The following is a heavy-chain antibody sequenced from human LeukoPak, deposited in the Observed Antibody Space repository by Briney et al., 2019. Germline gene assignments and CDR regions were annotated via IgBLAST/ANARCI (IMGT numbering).Heavy chain of an antibody. V-gene: IGHV3-21*01. Sequence: GSLRLSCAASGFTFSSYSMNWVRQAPGKGLEWVSSISSSSSYIYYADSVKGRFTISRDNAKNSLYLQINSLRAEDTAVYYCARTSITIFDLDYWGQGTLVTVSS. J-gene: IGHJ4*02. D-gene: IGHD3-3*01. CDR1: GFTFSSYS. CDR3: ARTSITIFDLDY. CDR2: ISSSSSYI.